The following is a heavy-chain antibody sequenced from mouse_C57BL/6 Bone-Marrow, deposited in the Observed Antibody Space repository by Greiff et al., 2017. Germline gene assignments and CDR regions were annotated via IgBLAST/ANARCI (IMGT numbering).Heavy chain of an antibody. V-gene: IGHV1-64*01. Sequence: QVQLQQPGAELVKPGASVKLSCKASGYTFTSYCMHWVKQRPGQGLEWIGIIHPNSGSTNYNEKFKSKATLTVDNSSSTAYMQLRSLTSEDSAVYYCARSGCARFAFGDRGTRVTVTA. CDR2: IHPNSGST. CDR3: ARSGCARFAF. J-gene: IGHJ3*01. D-gene: IGHD3-3*01. CDR1: GYTFTSYC.